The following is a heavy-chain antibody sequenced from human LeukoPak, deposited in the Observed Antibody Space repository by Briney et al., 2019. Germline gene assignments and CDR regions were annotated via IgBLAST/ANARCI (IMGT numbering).Heavy chain of an antibody. CDR1: GFTFSSYA. Sequence: GGSLRLSCAASGFTFSSYAMSWVRQAPGKGLEWVSAFSGSGGSTYYADSVKGRFTISSDNSKNTLYLQMNSLRAEDTAVYYCAKDPGDTYYYGSGGDAFDIWGQGTMVTVSS. CDR2: FSGSGGST. V-gene: IGHV3-23*01. D-gene: IGHD3-10*01. J-gene: IGHJ3*02. CDR3: AKDPGDTYYYGSGGDAFDI.